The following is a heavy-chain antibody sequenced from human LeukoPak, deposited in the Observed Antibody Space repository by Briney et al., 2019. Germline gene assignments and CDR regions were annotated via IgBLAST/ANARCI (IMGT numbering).Heavy chain of an antibody. D-gene: IGHD5-18*01. Sequence: ASVKVSCKASGGTFSSYAISWVRQAPGQGLEWMGRIIPILGIANYAQKFQGRVTITADKSTSTAYMELSSLRSEDTAVYYCARGVDTAVDFDYWGQGTLVTVSS. CDR1: GGTFSSYA. J-gene: IGHJ4*02. CDR2: IIPILGIA. CDR3: ARGVDTAVDFDY. V-gene: IGHV1-69*04.